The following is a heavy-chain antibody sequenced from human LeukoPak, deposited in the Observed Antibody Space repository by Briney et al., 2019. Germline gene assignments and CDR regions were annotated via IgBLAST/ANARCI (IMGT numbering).Heavy chain of an antibody. Sequence: ASVKVSCKASGYTFTGYSMHWVRQAPGQGLEWMGWINPNSGGTNYAQKFQGRVTMTRDTSISTAYMELSGLRSDDTAVYYCARAWYYDILTGRIRNDAFDIWGQGTMVTVSS. V-gene: IGHV1-2*02. CDR3: ARAWYYDILTGRIRNDAFDI. CDR1: GYTFTGYS. J-gene: IGHJ3*02. D-gene: IGHD3-9*01. CDR2: INPNSGGT.